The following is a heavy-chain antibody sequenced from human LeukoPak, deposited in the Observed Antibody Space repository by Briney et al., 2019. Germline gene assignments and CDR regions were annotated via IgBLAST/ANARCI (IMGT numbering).Heavy chain of an antibody. Sequence: GGSLRLSCAASGFSFSDYYMTWIRQAPGKGLEWVSYIGSRGSTIYYADSVKGRFTISRDNSKNTLYLQMNSLRAEDTAVYYCARRGAPPIHAFDIWGQGTMVTVSS. J-gene: IGHJ3*02. CDR3: ARRGAPPIHAFDI. CDR1: GFSFSDYY. V-gene: IGHV3-11*04. D-gene: IGHD2-2*02. CDR2: IGSRGSTI.